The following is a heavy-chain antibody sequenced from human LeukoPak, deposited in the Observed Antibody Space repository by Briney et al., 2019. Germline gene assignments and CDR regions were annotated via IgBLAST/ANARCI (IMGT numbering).Heavy chain of an antibody. CDR3: ARGPDSSGYYYFDY. J-gene: IGHJ4*02. Sequence: SETLSLTCTVSGGSISSGDYYWSWIRRPPGTGLEWIGYIYHSGSTYYNPSLKSRVTISVDTSKNQFSLKLSSVTAADTAVYYCARGPDSSGYYYFDYWGQGTLVTVSS. CDR2: IYHSGST. CDR1: GGSISSGDYY. D-gene: IGHD3-22*01. V-gene: IGHV4-30-4*01.